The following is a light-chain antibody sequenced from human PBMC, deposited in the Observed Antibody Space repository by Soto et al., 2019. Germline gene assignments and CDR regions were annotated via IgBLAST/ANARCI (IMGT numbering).Light chain of an antibody. J-gene: IGLJ2*01. Sequence: QSALTQPASVSASPGQSITISCTGTSSDVGSYNLVSWFQQHPGKAPKLMIYEGNKRPSGVSNRFSGSKSGTSATLGITGLQTGDEADYYCAAWDRSLSTLVLGGGTQLTVL. V-gene: IGLV2-14*02. CDR1: SSDVGSYNL. CDR2: EGN. CDR3: AAWDRSLSTLV.